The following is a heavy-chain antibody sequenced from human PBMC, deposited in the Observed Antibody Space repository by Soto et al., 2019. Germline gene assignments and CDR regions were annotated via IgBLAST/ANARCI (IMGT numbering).Heavy chain of an antibody. CDR3: ARVTGDFWSGPPLYYYYGMDV. D-gene: IGHD3-3*01. V-gene: IGHV4-30-4*01. CDR1: GGSISSGDYY. J-gene: IGHJ6*02. CDR2: IYYSGST. Sequence: SETLSLTCTVSGGSISSGDYYWSWIRQPPGKGLEWIGHIYYSGSTYYNPSLKSRVTISVDTSKNQFSLKLSSVTAADTAVYYCARVTGDFWSGPPLYYYYGMDVWGQGTTVTVSS.